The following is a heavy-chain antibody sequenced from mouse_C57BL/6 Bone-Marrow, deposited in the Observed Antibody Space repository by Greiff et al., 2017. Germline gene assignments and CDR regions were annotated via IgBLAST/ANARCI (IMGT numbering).Heavy chain of an antibody. V-gene: IGHV1-59*01. CDR2: IAPSDSYT. J-gene: IGHJ4*01. CDR3: ARWGFDYGSGSYAMDY. Sequence: VQLQQPGAELVRPGTSVTLSCKASGYTFTSYWMHWVKQRPGQGLEWIGVIAPSDSYTNYNQKFKGKATLTVDTSSSTAYMQLSSLTSEDSAVYYCARWGFDYGSGSYAMDYWGQGTSVTVSS. CDR1: GYTFTSYW. D-gene: IGHD1-1*01.